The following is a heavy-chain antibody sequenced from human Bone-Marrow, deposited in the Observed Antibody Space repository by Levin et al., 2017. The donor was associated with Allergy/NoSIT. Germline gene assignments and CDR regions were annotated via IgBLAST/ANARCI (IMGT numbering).Heavy chain of an antibody. Sequence: SETLSLTCSVSGASITNSREYWGWIRQPPGKGLEWIGSGYHTGSTYYNASLKSRVTISLDTAKNHFSLKLNSVTAADSAIYFCARLPYKYYDSLWVGSRPPFAWGQGILITVSS. CDR1: GASITNSREY. CDR3: ARLPYKYYDSLWVGSRPPFA. J-gene: IGHJ4*02. V-gene: IGHV4-39*02. CDR2: GYHTGST. D-gene: IGHD3-22*01.